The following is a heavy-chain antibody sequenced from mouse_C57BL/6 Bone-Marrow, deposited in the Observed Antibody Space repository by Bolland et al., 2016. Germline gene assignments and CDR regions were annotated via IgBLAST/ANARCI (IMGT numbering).Heavy chain of an antibody. D-gene: IGHD2-4*01. CDR3: ARRITKAMDY. J-gene: IGHJ4*01. Sequence: PRDGSTKYNEKFKGKATLTVDTSSSTAYMELHSLTSEDSAVYFCARRITKAMDYWGQGTS. CDR2: PRDGST. V-gene: IGHV1-85*01.